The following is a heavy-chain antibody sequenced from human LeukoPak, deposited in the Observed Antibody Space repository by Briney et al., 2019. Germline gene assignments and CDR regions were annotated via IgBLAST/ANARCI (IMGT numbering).Heavy chain of an antibody. CDR2: ISAYNGKT. CDR3: ARLRNDYYDSSRYYPYFDY. V-gene: IGHV1-18*01. D-gene: IGHD3-22*01. J-gene: IGHJ4*02. CDR1: GYIFTSYG. Sequence: ASVKVSCKASGYIFTSYGISWVRQAPGQGREGMGWISAYNGKTNYAQKLQGRVTMTTDTSTSTAYMELRRLRCDDTAVYYCARLRNDYYDSSRYYPYFDYWGQGTLVTVSS.